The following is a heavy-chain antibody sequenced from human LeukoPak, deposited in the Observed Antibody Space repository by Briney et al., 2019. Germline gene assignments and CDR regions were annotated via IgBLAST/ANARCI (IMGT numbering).Heavy chain of an antibody. CDR2: ISGSGGST. J-gene: IGHJ4*02. D-gene: IGHD2-15*01. CDR1: GFTFSSYA. CDR3: VRLVGSRSCSGGTCYSDY. Sequence: VGSLRLSCAASGFTFSSYAMSWVRQAPGKGLEWVSAISGSGGSTYYADSVKGRFTISRDNAKNSLYLQMNSLRDEDTAVYYCVRLVGSRSCSGGTCYSDYWGQGTLVTVSS. V-gene: IGHV3-23*01.